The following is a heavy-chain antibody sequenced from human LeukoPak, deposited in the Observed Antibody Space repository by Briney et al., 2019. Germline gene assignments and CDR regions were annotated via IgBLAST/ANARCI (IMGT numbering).Heavy chain of an antibody. CDR2: ISWNSGSI. Sequence: GRSLRLSCAASGFTFDDYAMHWVRQAPGKGLEWVSGISWNSGSIGYADSVKGRFTISRDNAKNSLYLQMNSLRAEDTALYYCAKDISGGNNYYYYYMDVWGKGTTVTVSS. J-gene: IGHJ6*03. CDR3: AKDISGGNNYYYYYMDV. V-gene: IGHV3-9*01. CDR1: GFTFDDYA. D-gene: IGHD2-8*02.